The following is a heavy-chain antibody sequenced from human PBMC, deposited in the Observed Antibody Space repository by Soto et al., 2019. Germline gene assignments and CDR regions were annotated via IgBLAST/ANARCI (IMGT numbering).Heavy chain of an antibody. CDR1: GFTFSSYA. CDR2: ISYDGSNK. Sequence: GGSLRLSCAASGFTFSSYAMHWVRQAPGKGLEWVAVISYDGSNKYYADSVKGRFTISRDNSKNTLYLQMNSLRAEDTAVYYCARTEEYSYGFDYWGQGTLVTVSS. V-gene: IGHV3-30-3*01. D-gene: IGHD5-18*01. CDR3: ARTEEYSYGFDY. J-gene: IGHJ4*02.